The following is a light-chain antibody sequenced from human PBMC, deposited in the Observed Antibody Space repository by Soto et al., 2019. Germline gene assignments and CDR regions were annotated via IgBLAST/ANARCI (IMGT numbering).Light chain of an antibody. J-gene: IGKJ1*01. CDR1: QSVSSSY. V-gene: IGKV3-20*01. Sequence: EIALTQSPGTLSLSPGERATLSCRASQSVSSSYVAWYQQKPGQAPRLLIFDASSRATGTPGRFSGSGSGTDFTLTISRLEPEDFAVYYCQQYGNSPSWTFGQGTRVEIK. CDR2: DAS. CDR3: QQYGNSPSWT.